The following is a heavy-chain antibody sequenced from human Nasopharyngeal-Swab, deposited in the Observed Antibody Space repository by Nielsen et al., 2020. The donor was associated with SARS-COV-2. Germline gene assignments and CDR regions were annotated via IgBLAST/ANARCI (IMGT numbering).Heavy chain of an antibody. CDR2: INADGSDK. V-gene: IGHV3-74*01. CDR1: GFTFSAYW. Sequence: GESLKISCAASGFTFSAYWIHWVRQAPGKGLVYVSGINADGSDKRYADSVKGRFTISRDNLQNTVHLQMSSLRAEDTAVYYCARGQGEYWGQGTLVTVSS. D-gene: IGHD1-26*01. J-gene: IGHJ4*02. CDR3: ARGQGEY.